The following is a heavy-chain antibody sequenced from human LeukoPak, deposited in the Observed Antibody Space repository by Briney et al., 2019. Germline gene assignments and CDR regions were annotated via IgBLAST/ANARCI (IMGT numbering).Heavy chain of an antibody. V-gene: IGHV1-2*02. J-gene: IGHJ4*02. D-gene: IGHD3-16*02. Sequence: ASVKVSCKASGYTFTSYDINWVRQATGQGLEWMGWINPNSGGTNYAQKFQGRVTMTRDTSISTAYMELSRLRSDDTAVYYCASSQYYDYVWGSYRQTFDYWGQGTLVTVSS. CDR2: INPNSGGT. CDR1: GYTFTSYD. CDR3: ASSQYYDYVWGSYRQTFDY.